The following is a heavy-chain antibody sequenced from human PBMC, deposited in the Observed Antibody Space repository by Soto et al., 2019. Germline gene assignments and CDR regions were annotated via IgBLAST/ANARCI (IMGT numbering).Heavy chain of an antibody. CDR1: GFSLNTSGVG. D-gene: IGHD4-17*01. J-gene: IGHJ3*02. V-gene: IGHV2-5*01. CDR2: IYWTDDK. CDR3: AHKLPVTTSAFDI. Sequence: QITLKESGPTLVKPTQTLTLTCTFSGFSLNTSGVGVGWVRQPPGRALEWLAVIYWTDDKRYSPSLKSRLSITKDTSKNLVVLTMTNMDPMDTAIFFCAHKLPVTTSAFDIWGQGTMVTVSS.